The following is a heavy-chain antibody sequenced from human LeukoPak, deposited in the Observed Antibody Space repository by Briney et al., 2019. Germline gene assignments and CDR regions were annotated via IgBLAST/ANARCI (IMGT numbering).Heavy chain of an antibody. D-gene: IGHD3-16*02. J-gene: IGHJ4*02. Sequence: PSETLSLTCTVSGGSISSYYWSWIRQPPGKGLEWIGYIYYSGSTNYNPSLKSRVTISVDTSKNQFSLKLGSVTAADTAVYYCARAYDYVWGSYRFDYWGQGTLVTVSS. CDR1: GGSISSYY. CDR3: ARAYDYVWGSYRFDY. CDR2: IYYSGST. V-gene: IGHV4-59*01.